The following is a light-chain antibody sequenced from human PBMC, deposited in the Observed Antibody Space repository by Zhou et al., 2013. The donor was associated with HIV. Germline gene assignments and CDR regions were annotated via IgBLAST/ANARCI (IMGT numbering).Light chain of an antibody. Sequence: DIVMTQSPLSLPVTPGEPASISCRSSQSLLHSNGYNYLDWYLQKPGQSPQLLIYEVSSRFSGVPDRFSGSGSGTDFTLKISRVEAEDVGVYHCMQGIDLPVTFGGGTKVEIK. CDR2: EVS. CDR3: MQGIDLPVT. CDR1: QSLLHSNGYNY. J-gene: IGKJ4*01. V-gene: IGKV2-29*03.